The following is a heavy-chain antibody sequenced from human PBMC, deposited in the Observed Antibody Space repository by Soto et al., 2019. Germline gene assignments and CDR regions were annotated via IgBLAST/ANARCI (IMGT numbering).Heavy chain of an antibody. CDR1: GYTLTELS. CDR2: FDPEDGET. Sequence: ASVKVSCKVSGYTLTELSMHWVRQAPGKGLEWMGGFDPEDGETIYAQKFQGRVTMTEDTSTDTAYMELSSLRSEDTAVYYCATITPGIMTTVSRGIFDIWGQGTMVTVS. CDR3: ATITPGIMTTVSRGIFDI. J-gene: IGHJ3*02. D-gene: IGHD4-17*01. V-gene: IGHV1-24*01.